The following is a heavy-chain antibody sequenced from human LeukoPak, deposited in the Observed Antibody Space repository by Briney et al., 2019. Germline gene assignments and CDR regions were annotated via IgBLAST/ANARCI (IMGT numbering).Heavy chain of an antibody. V-gene: IGHV3-21*01. D-gene: IGHD6-19*01. Sequence: GGSLRLSCAASGFTFSDYNMNWVRQAPGKGLEWVSSISSSSSYIYYADSVKGRFTISRDNAKNSLYLQMNSLRAEDTAVYYCASSLDHSSGGIDYWGQGTLATVSS. J-gene: IGHJ4*02. CDR3: ASSLDHSSGGIDY. CDR2: ISSSSSYI. CDR1: GFTFSDYN.